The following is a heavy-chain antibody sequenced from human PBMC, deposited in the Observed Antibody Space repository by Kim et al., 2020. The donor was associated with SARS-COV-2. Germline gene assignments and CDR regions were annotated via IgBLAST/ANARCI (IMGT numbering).Heavy chain of an antibody. CDR2: ISGSGGST. CDR3: AKDLYKQQLDPLRYWYFDL. CDR1: GFTFSSYA. V-gene: IGHV3-23*01. Sequence: GGSLRLSCAASGFTFSSYAISWVRQAPGKGLEWVSAISGSGGSTYYADSVKGRFTISRDNSKNTLYLQMNSLRAEDTAVYYCAKDLYKQQLDPLRYWYFDLWGRGTLVTVSS. J-gene: IGHJ2*01. D-gene: IGHD6-13*01.